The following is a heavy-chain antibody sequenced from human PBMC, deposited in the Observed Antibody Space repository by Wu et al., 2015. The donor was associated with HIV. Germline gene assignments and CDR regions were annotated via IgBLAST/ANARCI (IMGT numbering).Heavy chain of an antibody. CDR1: GGSFSGYY. CDR3: ARDTETRGITFGY. V-gene: IGHV4-34*01. J-gene: IGHJ4*02. CDR2: INHSGST. Sequence: QVQLQQWGAGLLKPSETLTLTCAVYGGSFSGYYWSWIRQPPGKGLEWIGEINHSGSTNYNPSLKSRVTISVDTSKNQFSLKLSSVTAADTAVYYCARDTETRGITFGYWGQGTLVTVSS. D-gene: IGHD4-17*01.